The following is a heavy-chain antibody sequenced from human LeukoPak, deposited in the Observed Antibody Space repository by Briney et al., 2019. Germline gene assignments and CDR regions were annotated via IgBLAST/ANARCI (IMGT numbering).Heavy chain of an antibody. CDR1: GYTFTSYA. CDR2: INAGNGNT. J-gene: IGHJ6*02. D-gene: IGHD5/OR15-5a*01. Sequence: ASVKVSCKASGYTFTSYAMHWVRQAPGQRLEWMGWINAGNGNTKYSQKFQGRVTITRDTSASTAYMELSSLRSEDTAVYYCARDRLRSYYYYGMDVWGQGTTVTVSS. CDR3: ARDRLRSYYYYGMDV. V-gene: IGHV1-3*01.